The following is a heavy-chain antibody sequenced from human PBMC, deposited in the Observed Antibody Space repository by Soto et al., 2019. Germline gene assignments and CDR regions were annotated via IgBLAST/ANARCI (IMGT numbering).Heavy chain of an antibody. D-gene: IGHD6-19*01. CDR3: ARSFGWYAIDQ. J-gene: IGHJ4*02. CDR2: IHHSGST. V-gene: IGHV4-4*02. CDR1: SASISSEQR. Sequence: QMQLQESGPRLVKPSETLSLTCAVSSASISSEQRWSWVRQPPGKGLEWIGEIHHSGSTNNNPSLKXRXTXSXXKSKNQFSLNLSSVTAADTAVYYCARSFGWYAIDQWGQGTLVTVSS.